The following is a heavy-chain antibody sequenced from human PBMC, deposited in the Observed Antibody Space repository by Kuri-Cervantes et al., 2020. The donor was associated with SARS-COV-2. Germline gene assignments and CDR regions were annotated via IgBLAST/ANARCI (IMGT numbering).Heavy chain of an antibody. V-gene: IGHV3-21*01. CDR1: GFTFDSYS. J-gene: IGHJ5*02. D-gene: IGHD3/OR15-3a*01. CDR2: ITGGGAYI. CDR3: ARENSDFMTWFDP. Sequence: LSLTCAASGFTFDSYSMTWVRQAPGKGLEWVSSITGGGAYISYADSVKGRLTISRDNAKNSLYLKMNSLRAEDTAVYYCARENSDFMTWFDPWGQGTLVTVSS.